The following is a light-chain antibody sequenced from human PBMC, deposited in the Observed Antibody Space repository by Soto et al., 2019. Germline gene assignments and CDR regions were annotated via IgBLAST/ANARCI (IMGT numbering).Light chain of an antibody. CDR2: DAS. J-gene: IGKJ2*04. Sequence: EIVLTQSPATLSLSPGERATLSCRASQSVNSYLAWYQQKPGQAPRLLIYDASNRATGIPARFSASGSGTDFTLTISSLEPEDFAVYFCQERANWPRSFGQGTKVAIK. V-gene: IGKV3-11*01. CDR1: QSVNSY. CDR3: QERANWPRS.